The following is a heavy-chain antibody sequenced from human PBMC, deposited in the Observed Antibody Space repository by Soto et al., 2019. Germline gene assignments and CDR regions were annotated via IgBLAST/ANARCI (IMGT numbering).Heavy chain of an antibody. D-gene: IGHD1-26*01. Sequence: EVQLLESGGGLVQPGGSLRLSCAASGFTFSNYAMSWVRQAPGKGLEWVSVITGGGGNTYYADSVKGRLTISRDNSKNTVYLQMNRVRAEDTDVYYCAKRVGAYVGFDYWGQGTLVTVSS. CDR1: GFTFSNYA. J-gene: IGHJ4*02. CDR2: ITGGGGNT. V-gene: IGHV3-23*01. CDR3: AKRVGAYVGFDY.